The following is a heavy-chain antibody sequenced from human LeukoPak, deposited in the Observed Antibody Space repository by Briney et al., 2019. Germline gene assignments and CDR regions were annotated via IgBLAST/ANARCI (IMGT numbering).Heavy chain of an antibody. CDR1: GFTFSSYA. CDR3: ARDQGSGSYLDY. CDR2: ISYDGSNK. J-gene: IGHJ4*02. V-gene: IGHV3-30-3*01. D-gene: IGHD1-26*01. Sequence: GGSLRLSCAASGFTFSSYAMHWVRQAPGKGLEWVAVISYDGSNKYYADSVKGRFTISRDNSKNTLYLQMNSLRAEDTAVYYCARDQGSGSYLDYWGQGTLVTVSS.